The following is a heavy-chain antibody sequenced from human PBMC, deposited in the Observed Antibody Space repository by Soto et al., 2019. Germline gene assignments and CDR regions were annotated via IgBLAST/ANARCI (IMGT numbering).Heavy chain of an antibody. CDR3: ARGGSSSDNGMDV. Sequence: EVQLEESGGGLVQPGGSLRLSCAASGFTFSRYTMNWVRQTPGKGLEWVSYISSGSLSICYADSVKGRFTVSRDNAKNSLFLQMNSLRDEDTAVYYCARGGSSSDNGMDVWGQGTTVTVSS. J-gene: IGHJ6*02. CDR1: GFTFSRYT. V-gene: IGHV3-48*02. CDR2: ISSGSLSI. D-gene: IGHD3-16*01.